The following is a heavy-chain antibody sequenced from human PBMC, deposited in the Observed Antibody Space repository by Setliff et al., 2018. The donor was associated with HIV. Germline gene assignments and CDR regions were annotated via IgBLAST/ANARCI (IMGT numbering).Heavy chain of an antibody. V-gene: IGHV3-30*07. CDR1: GFTFSSYA. Sequence: PGGSLRLSCAASGFTFSSYAMHWVRQAPGKGLEWVAVISYDGSNKYYADSVKGRFTISRDNAENSLSLQMNSLRGEDTAVYYCVRDQNTPSRCRSKTCINPGDYWGLGTLVTVSS. D-gene: IGHD2-2*01. CDR2: ISYDGSNK. CDR3: VRDQNTPSRCRSKTCINPGDY. J-gene: IGHJ4*02.